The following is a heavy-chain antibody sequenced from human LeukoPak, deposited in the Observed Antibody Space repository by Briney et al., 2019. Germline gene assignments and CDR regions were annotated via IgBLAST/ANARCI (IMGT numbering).Heavy chain of an antibody. CDR3: ARGVPPSYSSAWYVNY. D-gene: IGHD6-19*01. Sequence: ASVKVSCKASGYTFTGYYMHWVRQAPGQGLEWMGWINPNSGDTNYAQKFQGRITMTRDTSISTAYMELSRLGSDDTAVYYCARGVPPSYSSAWYVNYWGQGALVTVSS. V-gene: IGHV1-2*02. CDR2: INPNSGDT. J-gene: IGHJ4*02. CDR1: GYTFTGYY.